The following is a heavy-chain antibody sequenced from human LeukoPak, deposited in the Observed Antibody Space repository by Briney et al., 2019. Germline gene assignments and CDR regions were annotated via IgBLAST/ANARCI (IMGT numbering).Heavy chain of an antibody. CDR3: ARDPLWFGELHTFDI. CDR2: IYTSGST. V-gene: IGHV4-4*07. J-gene: IGHJ3*02. CDR1: GGSISRYY. Sequence: SETLSLTCTGSGGSISRYYWSWIRHPAGTGLEWIGRIYTSGSTNYNPSLKSRVNMSVDTSKNQFSRKLSSVTAADTAVYYCARDPLWFGELHTFDIWGQGTMVTVSS. D-gene: IGHD3-10*01.